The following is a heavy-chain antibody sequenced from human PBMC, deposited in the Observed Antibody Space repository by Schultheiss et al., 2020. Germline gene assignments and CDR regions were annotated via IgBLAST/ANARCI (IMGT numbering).Heavy chain of an antibody. CDR3: ARGKDNWNYVNVFDY. V-gene: IGHV3-48*04. CDR2: ISSLGTTI. Sequence: GGSLRLSCAASGFTFSSYSMNWIRQAPGKGLEWVSYISSLGTTIYYADSVKGRFTISRDNARNSLFLQMNTLRAEDTALYYCARGKDNWNYVNVFDYWGQGTLVTVSS. D-gene: IGHD1-7*01. J-gene: IGHJ4*02. CDR1: GFTFSSYS.